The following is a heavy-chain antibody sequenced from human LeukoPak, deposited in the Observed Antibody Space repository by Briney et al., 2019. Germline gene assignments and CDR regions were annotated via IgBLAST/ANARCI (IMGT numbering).Heavy chain of an antibody. Sequence: SETLSLTCTVSGGSISSSNYYWGWIRQPPGKGLEWIGSIYYSGSTYYNPSLKSRVTISVDTSKNQFSLKLSSVTAADTAVYYCARHSINGDFDYWGQGTLVTVSS. J-gene: IGHJ4*02. CDR3: ARHSINGDFDY. CDR2: IYYSGST. CDR1: GGSISSSNYY. D-gene: IGHD2-8*01. V-gene: IGHV4-39*01.